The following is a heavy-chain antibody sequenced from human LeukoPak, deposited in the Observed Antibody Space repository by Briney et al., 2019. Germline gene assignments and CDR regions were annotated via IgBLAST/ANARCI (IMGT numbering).Heavy chain of an antibody. V-gene: IGHV3-30*18. CDR1: GFTFSSYG. CDR3: AKDPILFGVDAYGMDV. Sequence: PGGSLRLSCAASGFTFSSYGMHWVRQAPGKGLEWVAVISYDGSNKYYADSVKGRFTISRDNSKNTLYLQMNSLRAEDTAVYYCAKDPILFGVDAYGMDVWGQGTTVTVSS. CDR2: ISYDGSNK. D-gene: IGHD3-3*01. J-gene: IGHJ6*02.